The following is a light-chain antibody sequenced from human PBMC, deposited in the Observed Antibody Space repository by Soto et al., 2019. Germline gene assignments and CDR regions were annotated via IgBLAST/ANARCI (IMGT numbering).Light chain of an antibody. CDR3: QVWDGSSDVV. CDR1: NIGSKS. CDR2: YDD. Sequence: SYELTQPPSVSVAPGQTAKITCGGDNIGSKSVHWYQQRHGQAPVLVIYYDDDRPSGIPERFSGSNSGNTATLTITRVEAGDEADYYCQVWDGSSDVVFGTGTQLTVL. J-gene: IGLJ1*01. V-gene: IGLV3-21*02.